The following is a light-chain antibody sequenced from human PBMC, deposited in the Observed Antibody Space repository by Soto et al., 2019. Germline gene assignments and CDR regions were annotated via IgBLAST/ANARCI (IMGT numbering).Light chain of an antibody. CDR1: QSVSSSY. CDR3: QQYGSSKIT. Sequence: EIVLTQSPGTLSLSPGERATLSCRASQSVSSSYLAWYQQKPGQAPRLLIYDASSRATGIPDRFSGSGSGTDFTLTISRLEPEDFAVYYCQQYGSSKITLGQGPRLEI. V-gene: IGKV3-20*01. CDR2: DAS. J-gene: IGKJ5*01.